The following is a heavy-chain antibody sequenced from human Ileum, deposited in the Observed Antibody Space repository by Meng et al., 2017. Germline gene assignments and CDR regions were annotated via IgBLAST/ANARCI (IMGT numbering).Heavy chain of an antibody. CDR2: IFHGGTT. J-gene: IGHJ4*02. V-gene: IGHV4-4*03. CDR1: GDSSSSGNW. CDR3: ARGIGDIRVGFDY. Sequence: VRPEALCPGPVSPPGPLSSPCPASGDSSSSGNWWNWVRQSPGKGLEWIGEIFHGGTTNYNPSLKNRVTLLMDKSKNQFSLQLTSVTAADTAVFYCARGIGDIRVGFDYWGQGILVTVSS. D-gene: IGHD5-12*01.